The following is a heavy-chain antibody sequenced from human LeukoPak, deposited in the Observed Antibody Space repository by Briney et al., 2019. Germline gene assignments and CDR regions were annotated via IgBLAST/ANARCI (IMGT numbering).Heavy chain of an antibody. CDR3: AKDQGRDGYNYQDYFDY. CDR1: GFTFSSYA. Sequence: GGSLRLSCAASGFTFSSYAMSRVRQAPGKGLEWVSAISGSGGSTYYADSVKGRFTISRDNSKNTLYLQMNSLRAEDTAVYYCAKDQGRDGYNYQDYFDYWGQGTLVTVSS. V-gene: IGHV3-23*01. CDR2: ISGSGGST. J-gene: IGHJ4*02. D-gene: IGHD5-24*01.